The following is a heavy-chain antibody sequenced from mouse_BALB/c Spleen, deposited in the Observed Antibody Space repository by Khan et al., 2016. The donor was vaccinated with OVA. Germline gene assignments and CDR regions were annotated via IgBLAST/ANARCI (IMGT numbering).Heavy chain of an antibody. J-gene: IGHJ2*01. CDR2: IYPGSGNT. V-gene: IGHV1-84*02. Sequence: QVQLKQSGPELVKPGASVKISCKASGFTFTDYYINWVKQKPGQGLEWIGWIYPGSGNTKYNEKFKGMATLTVDTSSSTAYMQLSSLTSEDTAVSFCAKGGYYGNSLFDYWGQGTTLTVSS. CDR3: AKGGYYGNSLFDY. D-gene: IGHD1-1*01. CDR1: GFTFTDYY.